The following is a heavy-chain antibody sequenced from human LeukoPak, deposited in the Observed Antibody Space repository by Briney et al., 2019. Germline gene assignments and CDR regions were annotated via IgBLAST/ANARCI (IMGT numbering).Heavy chain of an antibody. D-gene: IGHD4-17*01. CDR1: GFTFYDYG. Sequence: GGSLRLSCAASGFTFYDYGMSWVRQAPGKGLEWVSGINWNGGSTGYADSVKGRFTISRDNAKNTLYLQMNSLRAEDTAVYYCARDDYGDGDAFDIWGQGTMVTVSS. J-gene: IGHJ3*02. CDR3: ARDDYGDGDAFDI. V-gene: IGHV3-20*04. CDR2: INWNGGST.